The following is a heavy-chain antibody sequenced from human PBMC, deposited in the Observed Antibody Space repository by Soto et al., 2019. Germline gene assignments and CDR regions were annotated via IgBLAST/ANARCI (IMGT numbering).Heavy chain of an antibody. Sequence: ASVKVSCKASGYSFTIYGITWVRQAPGQGLEWMGWISTYDGNTNYAQNFQGRVSMARDTSTSTAYMELRSLRSDDTAVYYCARDRGRSCIGGICPFDYWRQRTLVTVSS. CDR2: ISTYDGNT. CDR3: ARDRGRSCIGGICPFDY. J-gene: IGHJ4*02. D-gene: IGHD2-15*01. CDR1: GYSFTIYG. V-gene: IGHV1-18*01.